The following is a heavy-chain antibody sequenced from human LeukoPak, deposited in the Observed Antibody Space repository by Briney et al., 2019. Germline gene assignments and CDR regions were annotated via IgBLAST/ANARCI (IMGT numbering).Heavy chain of an antibody. CDR1: GFTFDDYA. CDR2: ISWNSGSI. J-gene: IGHJ1*01. Sequence: GGSLRLSCAASGFTFDDYAMHWVRQAPGKGLEWVSGISWNSGSIGYADSVKGRFTISRDNARDTLYLQMNSLRVDDTAVYYCARVRGGNWGRGTLVTVSS. CDR3: ARVRGGN. V-gene: IGHV3-9*01. D-gene: IGHD3-16*01.